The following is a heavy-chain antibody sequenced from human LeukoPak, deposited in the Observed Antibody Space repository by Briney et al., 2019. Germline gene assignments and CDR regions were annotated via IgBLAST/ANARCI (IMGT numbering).Heavy chain of an antibody. CDR3: ARARDRSDLT. CDR2: TNPSGSA. J-gene: IGHJ5*02. D-gene: IGHD3-22*01. CDR1: GASFSGYY. Sequence: SETLSLTCTVYGASFSGYYWTWIRQPPGKGLEWIGETNPSGSANYSPSLKSRVPISLDTSKNQFSLKLSSVTAADTAVYYCARARDRSDLTWGQGTLVTVSS. V-gene: IGHV4-34*01.